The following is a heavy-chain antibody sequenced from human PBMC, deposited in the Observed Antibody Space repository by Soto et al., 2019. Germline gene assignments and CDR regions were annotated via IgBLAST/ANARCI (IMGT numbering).Heavy chain of an antibody. CDR2: IYTSGST. V-gene: IGHV4-4*07. J-gene: IGHJ4*02. Sequence: SETLSLTCTVSGGSIISCYCIFIRQPAGKGLEWIGRIYTSGSTNYNPSLKSRVTMSVDTSKNQFSLKLSSVTAADTAVYYCARELGSSGHIDYWGQGTLVTVSS. D-gene: IGHD3-22*01. CDR3: ARELGSSGHIDY. CDR1: GGSIISCY.